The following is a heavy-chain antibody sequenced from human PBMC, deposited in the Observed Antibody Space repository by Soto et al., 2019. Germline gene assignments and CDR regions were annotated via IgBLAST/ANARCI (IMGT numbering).Heavy chain of an antibody. V-gene: IGHV1-69*12. CDR3: ARVSREAGTPDQYYFDY. D-gene: IGHD6-19*01. CDR1: GGTFSSYA. CDR2: IIPIFGTA. Sequence: QVQLVQSGAEVKKPGSSVKVSCKASGGTFSSYAISWVRQAPGQGLEWMGGIIPIFGTANYAQKFQGRVTIPADESTSTAYMELSSLSSEDTAVYYCARVSREAGTPDQYYFDYWGQGTLVTVSS. J-gene: IGHJ4*02.